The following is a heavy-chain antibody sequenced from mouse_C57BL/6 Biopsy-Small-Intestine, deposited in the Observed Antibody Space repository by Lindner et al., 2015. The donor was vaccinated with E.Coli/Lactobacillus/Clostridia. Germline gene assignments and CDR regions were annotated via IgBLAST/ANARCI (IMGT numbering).Heavy chain of an antibody. V-gene: IGHV2-3*01. CDR1: VLISNSG. Sequence: VQLQGVWTWPGGALTESVHHVHCLRVLISNSGVNWIRQPPGKGLEWLGVIWGDGTTKYHSTLMSRLSISKDNSKSQVFLKLNSLQTDDTATCYCAKNGTYWGQGTLVTVSA. CDR2: IWGDGTT. J-gene: IGHJ3*01. CDR3: AKNGTY. D-gene: IGHD4-1*01.